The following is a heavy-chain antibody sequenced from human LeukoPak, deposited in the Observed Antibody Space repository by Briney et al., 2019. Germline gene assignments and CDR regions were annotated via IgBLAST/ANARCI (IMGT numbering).Heavy chain of an antibody. CDR2: IYSGGST. CDR1: GFTVSSNY. D-gene: IGHD3-10*01. Sequence: QAGGSLRLSCAASGFTVSSNYMSWVRQAPGKGLEWVSIIYSGGSTYYADSVKGRFTISRDNSKNTLYLQMNSLRAEDTAVYYCARMVRGVGFDYWGQGTLVTVSS. J-gene: IGHJ4*02. V-gene: IGHV3-53*01. CDR3: ARMVRGVGFDY.